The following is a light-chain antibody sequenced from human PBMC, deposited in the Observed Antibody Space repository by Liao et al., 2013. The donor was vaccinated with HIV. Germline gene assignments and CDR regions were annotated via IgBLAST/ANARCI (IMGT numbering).Light chain of an antibody. CDR1: QLGTKY. CDR2: HDT. J-gene: IGLJ2*01. Sequence: SYELTQPPSVSVSPGQTASITCSGDQLGTKYVCWYQQKPGQSPVLVIYHDTERPSGIPERFSGSNSGNTATLTISGTQAMDEADYYCQAWDSSTYVVFGGGTKLTVL. CDR3: QAWDSSTYVV. V-gene: IGLV3-1*01.